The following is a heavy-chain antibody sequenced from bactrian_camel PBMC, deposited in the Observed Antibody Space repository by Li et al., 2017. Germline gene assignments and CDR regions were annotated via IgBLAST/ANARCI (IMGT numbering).Heavy chain of an antibody. CDR1: EFTTSINY. CDR3: VACSSKIRVYDYDF. CDR2: ITSGGGTT. D-gene: IGHD5*01. V-gene: IGHV3S40*01. Sequence: VQLVESGGGLVRPGGSLRVSCAASEFTTSINYISWVRQAPGKGLEWVSIITSGGGTTYYADSVKGRFTISRDNAKNTVYLQMNSRKSEDTAVYYCVACSSKIRVYDYDFWGQGTQVTVS. J-gene: IGHJ4*01.